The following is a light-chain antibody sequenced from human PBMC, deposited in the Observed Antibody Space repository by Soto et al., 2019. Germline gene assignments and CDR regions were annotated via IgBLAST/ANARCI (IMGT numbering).Light chain of an antibody. Sequence: EIVMTQSPATLSLSPGERATLSCRASQSVGSNLAWNQQKPGQPPRLLIYAVSSRATGFPARFSGSGSGTEFTLTISSLQSEDFAVYYCQQYHQWPPITFGQGTRLEIK. CDR1: QSVGSN. V-gene: IGKV3-15*01. J-gene: IGKJ5*01. CDR3: QQYHQWPPIT. CDR2: AVS.